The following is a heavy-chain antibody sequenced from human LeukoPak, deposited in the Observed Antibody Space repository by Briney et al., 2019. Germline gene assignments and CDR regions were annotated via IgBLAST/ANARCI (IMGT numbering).Heavy chain of an antibody. CDR2: ISGSGGST. J-gene: IGHJ3*02. CDR3: AKDYRIAVAGPDAFGI. CDR1: GFTFSSYA. Sequence: PGGSLRLSCAASGFTFSSYAMSWVRQAPGKGLEWVSAISGSGGSTYYADSVKGRFTISRDNSKNTLYLQMNSLRAEDTAVYYCAKDYRIAVAGPDAFGIWGQGTMVTVSS. V-gene: IGHV3-23*01. D-gene: IGHD6-19*01.